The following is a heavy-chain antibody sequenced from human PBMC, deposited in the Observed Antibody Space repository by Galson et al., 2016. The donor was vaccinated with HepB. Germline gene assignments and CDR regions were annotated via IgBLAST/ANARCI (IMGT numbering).Heavy chain of an antibody. D-gene: IGHD1/OR15-1a*01. CDR3: ARTTTPPKYFDL. CDR2: ISWNSVNI. Sequence: SLRLSCAASGFTFDDYAMHWIRQAPGKGLEWVSGISWNSVNIVSADSVKGRFTISRDNANDSVHLQMNSLRAEDTAIYYCARTTTPPKYFDLWGQGILVTVAS. J-gene: IGHJ4*02. CDR1: GFTFDDYA. V-gene: IGHV3-9*01.